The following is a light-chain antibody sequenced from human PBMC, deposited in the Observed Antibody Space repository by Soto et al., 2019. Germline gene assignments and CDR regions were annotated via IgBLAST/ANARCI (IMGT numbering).Light chain of an antibody. CDR2: GTS. CDR1: QSVSSGN. V-gene: IGKV3-20*01. J-gene: IGKJ1*01. CDR3: QQYGTSPKT. Sequence: EIVLTDSPGTLSLSPGQRATLSCSASQSVSSGNLAWYQQKPGQAPRLLIYGTSNRATGIPDRFTGSGSGTEFTLTIIRLEREDFAVYYCQQYGTSPKTFGQGTKVDIK.